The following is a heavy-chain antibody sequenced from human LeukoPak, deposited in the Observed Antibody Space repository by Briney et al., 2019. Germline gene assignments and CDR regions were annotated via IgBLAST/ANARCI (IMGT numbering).Heavy chain of an antibody. Sequence: SETLALICTVSGGSISSYYWSWIRQPAGKGLEWIGRIYTSGSTNYNPSLKSRVTMSVDTSKNQFALKLSSVTAADTAVYYCARDLPPPSGYCSGGSCYWRWFDPWGQGTLVTVSS. CDR3: ARDLPPPSGYCSGGSCYWRWFDP. V-gene: IGHV4-4*07. CDR2: IYTSGST. CDR1: GGSISSYY. D-gene: IGHD2-15*01. J-gene: IGHJ5*02.